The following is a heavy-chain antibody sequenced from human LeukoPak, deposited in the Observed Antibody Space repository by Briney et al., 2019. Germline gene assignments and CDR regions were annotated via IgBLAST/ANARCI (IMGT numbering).Heavy chain of an antibody. CDR1: GDSVSSNSAA. J-gene: IGHJ4*02. CDR2: TYYRSKWCN. V-gene: IGHV6-1*01. Sequence: SQTLSLTCAISGDSVSSNSAAWSWIRQPPSRGLEWLGRTYYRSKWCNDYAVSVKSRITINPDTAENQFSLRLNSVTPEDTALYYCARDLGGRFDYWGQGTLVTVSS. CDR3: ARDLGGRFDY. D-gene: IGHD3-16*01.